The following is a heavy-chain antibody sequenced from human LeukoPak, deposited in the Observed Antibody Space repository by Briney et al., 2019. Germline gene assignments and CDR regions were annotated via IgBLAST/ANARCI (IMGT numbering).Heavy chain of an antibody. CDR2: IKQDGREK. J-gene: IGHJ4*02. V-gene: IGHV3-7*01. D-gene: IGHD5-18*01. CDR3: ANYLDTAMVFDY. Sequence: GGSLRLSCAASGFTFSSYWMSWVRQAPGKGLEWVANIKQDGREKYYLDSVKGRFTISRDNAKNSLYLQMNSLRAEDMAVYYCANYLDTAMVFDYWGQGTLVTVSS. CDR1: GFTFSSYW.